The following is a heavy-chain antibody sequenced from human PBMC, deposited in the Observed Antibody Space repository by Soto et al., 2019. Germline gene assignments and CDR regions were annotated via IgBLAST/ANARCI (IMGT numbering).Heavy chain of an antibody. CDR2: IKFDGSTT. D-gene: IGHD5-18*01. Sequence: EVQLVESGGGLVQPGGSPRLSCVASGFTFSTYWMHWVRQAPRKGLVWVSRIKFDGSTTSYADSVKGRFTISRDNAKNTVYLQMNSLGGEDTGVYYCARGIRNYYGVDVWGQGTTVTVSS. CDR3: ARGIRNYYGVDV. V-gene: IGHV3-74*01. CDR1: GFTFSTYW. J-gene: IGHJ6*02.